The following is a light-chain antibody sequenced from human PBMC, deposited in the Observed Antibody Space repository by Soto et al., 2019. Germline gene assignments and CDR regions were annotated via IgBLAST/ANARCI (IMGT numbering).Light chain of an antibody. V-gene: IGKV3-20*01. CDR2: GAS. CDR1: QSVSSSY. Sequence: EIVLTQSPGTLSLSPGERATLSCRAGQSVSSSYLAWYQQKPGQAPRLLIYGASSRATGIPDRISGSGSGTDFTLTISRLESEEGAVYYCQHYGTSPGLTFGGGTKVDIK. J-gene: IGKJ4*01. CDR3: QHYGTSPGLT.